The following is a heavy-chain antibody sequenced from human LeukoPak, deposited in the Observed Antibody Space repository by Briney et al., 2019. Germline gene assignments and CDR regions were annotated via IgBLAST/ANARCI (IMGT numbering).Heavy chain of an antibody. CDR1: GGPISSSY. Sequence: PSETLSLTCTVSGGPISSSYWSWIRQPPGKGLEWIGFIYYSGNTNYNPSLKSRVIISVDTSKNQFSLKLSSVTAADTAVYYCARDRYDSSGLYYYGMDVWGQGTTVTVSS. CDR2: IYYSGNT. CDR3: ARDRYDSSGLYYYGMDV. V-gene: IGHV4-59*12. D-gene: IGHD3-22*01. J-gene: IGHJ6*02.